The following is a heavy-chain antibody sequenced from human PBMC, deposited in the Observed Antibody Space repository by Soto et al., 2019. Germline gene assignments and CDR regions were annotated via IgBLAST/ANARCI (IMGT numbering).Heavy chain of an antibody. V-gene: IGHV4-59*01. CDR3: ARELRAGYDYGMDV. CDR2: IYYSGST. Sequence: QVQLQESGPGLVKPSETLSLTCTVSGGSISSYYWSWIRQPPGKGLEWIGYIYYSGSTNYNPSLKSRGTISVDTSKNQFSLKLSSVTAADTAVYYCARELRAGYDYGMDVWGQGTTVTVSS. J-gene: IGHJ6*02. CDR1: GGSISSYY.